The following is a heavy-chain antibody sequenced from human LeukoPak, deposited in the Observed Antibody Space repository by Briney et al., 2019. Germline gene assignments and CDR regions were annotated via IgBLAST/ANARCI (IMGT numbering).Heavy chain of an antibody. CDR3: GRGRGGRSSGWIGRRPPRPEEHFQH. CDR2: IYHDGTK. J-gene: IGHJ1*01. D-gene: IGHD6-19*01. V-gene: IGHV3-53*01. Sequence: GGSLRLSCAAFGFTVSGNYMRWVRQAPGKGLVWVSIIYHDGTKYYADSVGGRVNISRDTSKNTVSLQMHNLRAEDTAIYYRGRGRGGRSSGWIGRRPPRPEEHFQHGGQGTRVSISS. CDR1: GFTVSGNY.